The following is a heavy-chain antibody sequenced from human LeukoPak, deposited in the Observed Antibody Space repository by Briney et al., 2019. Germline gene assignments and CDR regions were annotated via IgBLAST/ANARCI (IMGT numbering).Heavy chain of an antibody. J-gene: IGHJ4*02. Sequence: GGSLRLSCADSGFTFNSYWMHWVRQAPGKGLAWVSHITTDGSGTSYADPVKGRFTISRDNSKNTLYLQMNSLRAEDTAVYYCARGRWGDFDYWGQGTLVTVSS. CDR2: ITTDGSGT. CDR3: ARGRWGDFDY. V-gene: IGHV3-74*01. CDR1: GFTFNSYW. D-gene: IGHD3-16*01.